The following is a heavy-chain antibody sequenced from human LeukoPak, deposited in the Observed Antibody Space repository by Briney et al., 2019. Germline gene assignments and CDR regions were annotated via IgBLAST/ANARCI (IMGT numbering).Heavy chain of an antibody. CDR1: GYSISSGYY. Sequence: SETLSLTCAVSGYSISSGYYWGWIRQPPGKGLEWIGSIYHSGSTYYNPSLKSRVTISVDTSKNQFSLKLSSVTAADTAVYYCASTPTEYCSSTSCYENDYWGQGTLATVSS. J-gene: IGHJ4*02. CDR2: IYHSGST. CDR3: ASTPTEYCSSTSCYENDY. D-gene: IGHD2-2*01. V-gene: IGHV4-38-2*01.